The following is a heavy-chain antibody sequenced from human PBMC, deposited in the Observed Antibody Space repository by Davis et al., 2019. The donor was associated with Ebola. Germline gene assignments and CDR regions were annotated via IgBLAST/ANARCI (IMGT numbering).Heavy chain of an antibody. V-gene: IGHV3-48*01. CDR3: TTPGGQDSGYDVFDI. J-gene: IGHJ3*02. D-gene: IGHD5-12*01. Sequence: GESLKISCAASGFTFSSYSMNWVRQAPGKGLEWVSYISSSSSTIYYADSVKGRFTISRDNAKNSLYLQMNSLRSEDTALYYCTTPGGQDSGYDVFDIWGQGTMVTVSS. CDR2: ISSSSSTI. CDR1: GFTFSSYS.